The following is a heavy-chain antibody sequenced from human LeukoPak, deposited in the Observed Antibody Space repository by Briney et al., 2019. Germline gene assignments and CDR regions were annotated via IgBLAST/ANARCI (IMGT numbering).Heavy chain of an antibody. CDR1: GFTFSNAW. CDR2: IKSKTDGGTT. D-gene: IGHD4-23*01. J-gene: IGHJ4*02. V-gene: IGHV3-15*01. Sequence: KPGGSLRLSCAASGFTFSNAWMSWVRQAPGKGLEWVGRIKSKTDGGTTYYAAPVKGRFTISREDSKNTLFLQMNSLKAEDTAVYYCTTELYGGPNYWGQGTLVNVSS. CDR3: TTELYGGPNY.